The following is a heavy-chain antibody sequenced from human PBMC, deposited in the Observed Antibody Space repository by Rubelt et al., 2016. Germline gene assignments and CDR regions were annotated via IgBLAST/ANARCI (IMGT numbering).Heavy chain of an antibody. CDR3: AKALQWLVPGDY. Sequence: EVQLVESGGGLVQPGRSLRLSCAASGFTFDDYAMHWVRQAPGKGLEWVSGISWNSGSIGYADSVKGRFTISRDNSKNTLYLQMNSLRAEDTAVYYCAKALQWLVPGDYWGQGTLVTVSS. D-gene: IGHD6-19*01. V-gene: IGHV3-9*01. CDR1: GFTFDDYA. CDR2: ISWNSGSI. J-gene: IGHJ4*02.